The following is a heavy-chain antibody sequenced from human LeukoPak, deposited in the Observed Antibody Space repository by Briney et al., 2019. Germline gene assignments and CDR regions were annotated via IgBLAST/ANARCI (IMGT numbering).Heavy chain of an antibody. CDR3: ARGGGLDV. Sequence: GSLRLSCVVSGFTFSESWMSWVRQAPGKGLGWVASLNLDGSDKYYVDSVKGRFTISRDNAKNSLYLQMSNLRAEDTAVYFCARGGGLDVWGQGATVTVSS. CDR1: GFTFSESW. D-gene: IGHD3-16*01. CDR2: LNLDGSDK. V-gene: IGHV3-7*03. J-gene: IGHJ6*02.